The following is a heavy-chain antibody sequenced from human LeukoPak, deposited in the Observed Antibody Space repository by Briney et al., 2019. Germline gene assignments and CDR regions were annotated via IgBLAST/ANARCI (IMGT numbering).Heavy chain of an antibody. V-gene: IGHV6-1*01. CDR2: TYYRSKWYN. D-gene: IGHD6-19*01. CDR3: ARGWYSSGWFTLDY. J-gene: IGHJ4*02. CDR1: GDSFSSNSAA. Sequence: SQTLSLTCAISGDSFSSNSAAWDWLRQSPWRGLEWLGRTYYRSKWYNDYAVSVKSRISINPDTSKNQFSMQLNSVTPEDTAVYYCARGWYSSGWFTLDYWGQGTLVTVSS.